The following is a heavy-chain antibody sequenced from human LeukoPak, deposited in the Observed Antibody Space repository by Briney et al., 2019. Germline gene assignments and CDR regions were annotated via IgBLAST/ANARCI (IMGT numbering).Heavy chain of an antibody. CDR1: GYTFTSYG. Sequence: ASVKVPCKASGYTFTSYGINWVRQAPGQGLEWMGWISAYTGDTNYEQKLQGKVTMTKDTSTSTAYMELRSLRSDDTAVYYCARSGRFGELLPFDPWGQGTLVTVSS. V-gene: IGHV1-18*04. CDR3: ARSGRFGELLPFDP. J-gene: IGHJ5*02. D-gene: IGHD3-10*01. CDR2: ISAYTGDT.